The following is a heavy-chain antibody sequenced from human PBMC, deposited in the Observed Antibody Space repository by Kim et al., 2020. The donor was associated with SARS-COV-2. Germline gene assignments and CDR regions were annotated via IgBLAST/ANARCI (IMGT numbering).Heavy chain of an antibody. Sequence: AHKFRGRVTMTRDTSISTAYMELSSLKSDDTAVYYCARDCSSIWWSAYFDHWGQGTLVTVSS. V-gene: IGHV1-2*02. J-gene: IGHJ4*02. D-gene: IGHD2-2*01. CDR3: ARDCSSIWWSAYFDH.